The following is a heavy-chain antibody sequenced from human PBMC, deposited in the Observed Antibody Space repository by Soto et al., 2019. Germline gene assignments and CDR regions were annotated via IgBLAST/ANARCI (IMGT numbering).Heavy chain of an antibody. J-gene: IGHJ4*02. CDR3: ARHRNYDTLTGHPDY. CDR1: GYSFTSYW. D-gene: IGHD3-9*01. Sequence: GESLKISCKGSGYSFTSYWIGWVRQMPGKGLEWMGIIYPGDSDTRYSPSFPGQVTISADKSIRTAYLQWSSLKASDTAVYYCARHRNYDTLTGHPDYWGQGTLVTVSS. V-gene: IGHV5-51*01. CDR2: IYPGDSDT.